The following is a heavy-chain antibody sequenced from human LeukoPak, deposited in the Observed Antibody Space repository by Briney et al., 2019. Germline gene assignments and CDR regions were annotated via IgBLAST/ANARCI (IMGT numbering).Heavy chain of an antibody. D-gene: IGHD3-22*01. Sequence: ASVKVSFKASGYTFTGYYMHWVRQAPGQGLEWMGWINPNSGGTNYAQKFQGRVTMTRDTSISTAYMELSRLRSEDTAVYYCARGRPRQSGYYPNFDYWGQGTLVTVSS. J-gene: IGHJ4*02. V-gene: IGHV1-2*02. CDR1: GYTFTGYY. CDR2: INPNSGGT. CDR3: ARGRPRQSGYYPNFDY.